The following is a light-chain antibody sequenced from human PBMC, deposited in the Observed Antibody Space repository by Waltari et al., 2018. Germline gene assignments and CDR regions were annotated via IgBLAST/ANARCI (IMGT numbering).Light chain of an antibody. J-gene: IGLJ3*02. CDR2: EDN. CDR3: YSTDSTGNLWV. CDR1: ALPRTY. V-gene: IGLV3-10*01. Sequence: SYELTQPPPVPVSPGQTARIACAGEALPRTYVFWYQQKPSQAPKLVIYEDNKRPSGISERFSASSSGTLATLSIAGAQIEDEADYYCYSTDSTGNLWVFGGGTKVNVL.